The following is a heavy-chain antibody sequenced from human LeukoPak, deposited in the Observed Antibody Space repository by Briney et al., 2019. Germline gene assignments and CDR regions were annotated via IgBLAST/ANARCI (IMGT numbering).Heavy chain of an antibody. J-gene: IGHJ4*02. CDR1: GGSISSYY. Sequence: SGTLSLTCTVSGGSISSYYWSWIRQPAGKGLEWIGRIHTSGGTNYNPSLKSRVTMSVDTSKNQFSLKLSSVTAADTTVYYCARDKYYYDSSASIRFDYWGQGTLVTVSS. CDR2: IHTSGGT. D-gene: IGHD3-22*01. CDR3: ARDKYYYDSSASIRFDY. V-gene: IGHV4-4*07.